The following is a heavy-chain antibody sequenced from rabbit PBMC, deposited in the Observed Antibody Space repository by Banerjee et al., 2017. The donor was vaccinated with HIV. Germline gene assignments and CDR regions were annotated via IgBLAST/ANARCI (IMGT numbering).Heavy chain of an antibody. J-gene: IGHJ4*01. Sequence: QSLEESGGDLVKPGASLTLTCTASGFSFSNSYYICWVRQAPGKGLEWIACIDTSSGSTYYASWAKGRFTISKTSSTTVTLQMTSLTAADTATYFCARGITRYAGYGVATALDYFNLWGPGTLVTVS. CDR3: ARGITRYAGYGVATALDYFNL. D-gene: IGHD7-1*01. CDR1: GFSFSNSYY. V-gene: IGHV1S40*01. CDR2: IDTSSGST.